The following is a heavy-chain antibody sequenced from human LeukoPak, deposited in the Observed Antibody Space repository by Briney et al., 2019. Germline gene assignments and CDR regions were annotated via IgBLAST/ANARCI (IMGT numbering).Heavy chain of an antibody. CDR3: ARDDYYCDSSGYYPTYFDY. D-gene: IGHD3-22*01. J-gene: IGHJ4*02. CDR1: GFTFSSYA. CDR2: ISYDGSNK. Sequence: PGGSLRLSCAASGFTFSSYAMHWVRQAPGKGLEWVAVISYDGSNKYYADSVKGRFTISRDNSKNTLYLQMNSLRAEDTAVYYCARDDYYCDSSGYYPTYFDYWGQGTLVTVSS. V-gene: IGHV3-30*04.